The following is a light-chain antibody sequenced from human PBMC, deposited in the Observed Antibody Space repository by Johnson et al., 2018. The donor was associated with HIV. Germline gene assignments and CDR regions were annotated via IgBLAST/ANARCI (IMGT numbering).Light chain of an antibody. Sequence: QSMLTQPPSVSAAPGQKVSISCSGNSCDIGNNYVSWYQQLPGTAPKLLIYENNKRPSGIPDRFSGSKSGTSATLGITGLQTGDEADYYCGTWDSSLSPLVFGTGTKVTVL. J-gene: IGLJ1*01. V-gene: IGLV1-51*02. CDR3: GTWDSSLSPLV. CDR2: ENN. CDR1: SCDIGNNY.